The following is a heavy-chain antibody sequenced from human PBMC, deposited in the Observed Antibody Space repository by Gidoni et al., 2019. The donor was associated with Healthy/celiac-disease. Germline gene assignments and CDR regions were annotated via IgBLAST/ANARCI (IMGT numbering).Heavy chain of an antibody. CDR3: AASIAVADWYFDL. D-gene: IGHD6-19*01. CDR2: IVVVSGNT. Sequence: QRQLVQSGPEVKKPGTSVKVYCKASGFTFTSSAMQWVRQARGQRLEWIGWIVVVSGNTNYAQKFQERVTITRDMSTSTAYMELSSLRSEDTAVYYCAASIAVADWYFDLWGRGTLVTVSS. J-gene: IGHJ2*01. CDR1: GFTFTSSA. V-gene: IGHV1-58*02.